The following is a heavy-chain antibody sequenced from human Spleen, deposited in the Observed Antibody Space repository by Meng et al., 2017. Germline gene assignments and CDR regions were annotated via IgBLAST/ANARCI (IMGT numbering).Heavy chain of an antibody. CDR1: GGSIISNNW. D-gene: IGHD6-13*01. Sequence: QVQLQESGPGLVKPSGTLSLTCAVSGGSIISNNWWSWVRQSPGKGLEWIGEIYHSGSTIYNPSLKSRVTISVDRSQNQISLKLTSVTAADTAVYYCARISAATVMGWFDPWGQGILVTVSS. V-gene: IGHV4-4*02. CDR3: ARISAATVMGWFDP. CDR2: IYHSGST. J-gene: IGHJ5*02.